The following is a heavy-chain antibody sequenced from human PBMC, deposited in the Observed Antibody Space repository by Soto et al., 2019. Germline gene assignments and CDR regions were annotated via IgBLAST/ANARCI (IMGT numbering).Heavy chain of an antibody. CDR2: ISYDGSNK. D-gene: IGHD2-15*01. Sequence: PGGSLRLSCAASGFTFSSYAMHWVRQAPGKGLEWVAVISYDGSNKYYADSVKGRFTISRDNSKNTLYLQMNSLRAEDTAVYYCARGIVVVVAATGNYFDYWGQGTLVTVSS. J-gene: IGHJ4*02. CDR1: GFTFSSYA. V-gene: IGHV3-30-3*01. CDR3: ARGIVVVVAATGNYFDY.